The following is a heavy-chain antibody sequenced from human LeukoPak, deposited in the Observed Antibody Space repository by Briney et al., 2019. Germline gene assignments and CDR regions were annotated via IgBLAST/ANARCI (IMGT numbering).Heavy chain of an antibody. CDR3: AKAGPEWSALDY. CDR1: GFTFSSTG. Sequence: GGSLRLSCAASGFTFSSTGMHWVRQAPGKGLEWVAFIRVDATSAYYADSVRGRFTISTDISRNTLSLQMNSLRTEDTAMYYCAKAGPEWSALDYWGQGTLVTVSS. V-gene: IGHV3-30*02. CDR2: IRVDATSA. D-gene: IGHD3-3*01. J-gene: IGHJ4*02.